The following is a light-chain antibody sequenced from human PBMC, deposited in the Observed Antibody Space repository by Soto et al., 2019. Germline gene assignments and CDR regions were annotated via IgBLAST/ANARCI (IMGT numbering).Light chain of an antibody. V-gene: IGKV3-20*01. CDR1: QSVSSSY. CDR2: GAS. J-gene: IGKJ1*01. CDR3: QQYGSSPKT. Sequence: EIVLTQSPGTLSLSPGERATLSCRASQSVSSSYLAWYQQKPGEAPRLLIYGASSRTTGITDRCSGSGSGTNFSLTIIRREPDDFAAYYCQQYGSSPKTFGRGTKVEIK.